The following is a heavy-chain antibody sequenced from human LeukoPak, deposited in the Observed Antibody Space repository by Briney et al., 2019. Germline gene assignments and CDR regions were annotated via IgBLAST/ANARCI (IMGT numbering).Heavy chain of an antibody. CDR2: ISGSGGST. CDR1: GFTFSSYA. J-gene: IGHJ6*03. CDR3: ARAAYYDFWSGYSLDYYYYYYMDV. V-gene: IGHV3-23*01. Sequence: GGSLRLSCAASGFTFSSYAMSWVRQAPGKGLEWVSAISGSGGSTYYADSVKGRFTISRDNSKNTLYLQMNSLRAEDTAVYYCARAAYYDFWSGYSLDYYYYYYMDVWGKGTTVTVSS. D-gene: IGHD3-3*01.